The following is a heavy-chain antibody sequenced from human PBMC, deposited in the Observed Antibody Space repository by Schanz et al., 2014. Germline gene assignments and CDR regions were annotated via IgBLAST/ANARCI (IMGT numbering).Heavy chain of an antibody. V-gene: IGHV1-69*04. D-gene: IGHD2-21*01. J-gene: IGHJ4*02. Sequence: VQLEQSGAEVKKPGSSVKVSCKASGGTFSSFGINWVRQAPGQGLEWMGRIIPSLGLAKYEQKFQDKVTITVYTSTTTAYMELSGLRSEDTAVYYCARDRLECGAECYSVEVFEIWGQGTLVIVSS. CDR1: GGTFSSFG. CDR3: ARDRLECGAECYSVEVFEI. CDR2: IIPSLGLA.